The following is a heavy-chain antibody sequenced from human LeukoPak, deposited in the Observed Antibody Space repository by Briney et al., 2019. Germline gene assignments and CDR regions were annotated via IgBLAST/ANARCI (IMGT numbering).Heavy chain of an antibody. D-gene: IGHD6-19*01. Sequence: GGSLRLSCAASGFTFSSYSMNWVGQAPGTGVKWGSSISSSSSYIYYAASVKGRFTISRDNSKNTLFLQVNSLRAEDTAVYYCAKDARRTFGLSSGLYRGSYYFDYWGQGTLVTVSS. J-gene: IGHJ4*02. CDR2: ISSSSSYI. CDR1: GFTFSSYS. CDR3: AKDARRTFGLSSGLYRGSYYFDY. V-gene: IGHV3-21*01.